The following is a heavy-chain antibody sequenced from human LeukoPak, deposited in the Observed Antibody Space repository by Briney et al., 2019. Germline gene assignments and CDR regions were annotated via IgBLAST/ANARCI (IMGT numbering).Heavy chain of an antibody. J-gene: IGHJ3*02. CDR1: GFTFSSYG. Sequence: PGGSLRLSCAASGFTFSSYGMHWVRQAPGKGLEWVAFIRYDGSNKYYADSVKGRFTISRDNSKNTLYLQMNSLRAEDTAVYYCARAVRQWLVLSAFDIWGQGTMVTVSS. V-gene: IGHV3-30*02. CDR3: ARAVRQWLVLSAFDI. CDR2: IRYDGSNK. D-gene: IGHD6-19*01.